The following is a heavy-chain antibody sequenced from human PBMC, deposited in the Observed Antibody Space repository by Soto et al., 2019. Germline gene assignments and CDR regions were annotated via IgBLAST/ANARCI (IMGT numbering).Heavy chain of an antibody. V-gene: IGHV1-2*04. D-gene: IGHD6-19*01. CDR3: ATSRISIAVAGETEYYFDY. CDR1: GYIFTGYY. J-gene: IGHJ4*02. Sequence: ASVKVSCKASGYIFTGYYMHWVRQAPGQGLEWMGWINPNSGDTNYTQKFQGWVTMTRDTSINTAYMELSRLRSDDTAVYYCATSRISIAVAGETEYYFDYWGQGTLVTVSS. CDR2: INPNSGDT.